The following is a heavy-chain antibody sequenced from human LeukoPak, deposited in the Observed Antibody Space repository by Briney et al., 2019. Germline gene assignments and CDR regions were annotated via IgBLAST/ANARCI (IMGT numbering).Heavy chain of an antibody. CDR2: INPNSGGT. V-gene: IGHV1-2*02. J-gene: IGHJ6*02. CDR1: GYTFTGYY. D-gene: IGHD3-10*01. CDR3: ARDGALWFGEPRYYYYYYGMDV. Sequence: GASVKVSCKASGYTFTGYYMHWVRQAPGQGLEWMRWINPNSGGTNYAQKFQGRVTMTRDTSISTAYMELSRLRSDDTAVYYCARDGALWFGEPRYYYYYYGMDVWGQGTTVTVSS.